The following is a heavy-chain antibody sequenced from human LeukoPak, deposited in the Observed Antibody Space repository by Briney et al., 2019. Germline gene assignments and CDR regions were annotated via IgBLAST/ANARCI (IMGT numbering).Heavy chain of an antibody. CDR3: ARDGGSGYSSSLEGGPYFDY. CDR1: GFTFSSYD. D-gene: IGHD6-13*01. Sequence: GGSLRLSCAASGFTFSSYDMHWVRQATGKGLEWVSAIGTAGDTYYPGSVKGRFTISRENAKNSLYLQMNSLRAGDTAVYYCARDGGSGYSSSLEGGPYFDYWGQGTLVTVSS. V-gene: IGHV3-13*01. CDR2: IGTAGDT. J-gene: IGHJ4*02.